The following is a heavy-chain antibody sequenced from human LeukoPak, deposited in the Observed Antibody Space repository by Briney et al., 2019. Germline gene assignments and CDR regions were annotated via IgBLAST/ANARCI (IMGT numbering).Heavy chain of an antibody. J-gene: IGHJ4*02. D-gene: IGHD3-10*01. CDR3: TTSIPMVRGVDFDY. CDR1: GFTFSNAW. CDR2: IKSKTDGGTT. V-gene: IGHV3-15*01. Sequence: GGSLRLSRAASGFTFSNAWMSWVRQAPGKGLEWVGRIKSKTDGGTTDYAAPVKGRFTISRDDSKNTLYLQMNSLKTEDTAVYYCTTSIPMVRGVDFDYWGQGTLVTVSS.